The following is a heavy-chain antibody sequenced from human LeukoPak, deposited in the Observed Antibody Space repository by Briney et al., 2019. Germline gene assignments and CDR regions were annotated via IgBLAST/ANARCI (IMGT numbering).Heavy chain of an antibody. D-gene: IGHD3-22*01. CDR1: GGSFSGYY. V-gene: IGHV4-59*01. J-gene: IGHJ5*02. Sequence: PSETLSLTCAVYGGSFSGYYWSWIRQPPGKGLEWIGYIYYSGSTNYNPSLKSRVTISVDTSKNQFSLKLSSVTAADTAVYYCARGPYYYDSSGYYWFDPWGQGTLVTVSS. CDR2: IYYSGST. CDR3: ARGPYYYDSSGYYWFDP.